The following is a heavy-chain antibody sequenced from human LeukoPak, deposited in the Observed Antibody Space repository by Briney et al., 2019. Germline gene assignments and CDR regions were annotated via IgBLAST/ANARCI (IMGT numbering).Heavy chain of an antibody. V-gene: IGHV3-23*01. J-gene: IGHJ6*03. CDR2: ISGSGGST. CDR1: GFTFSSYG. D-gene: IGHD3-3*01. Sequence: GGSLRLSCAASGFTFSSYGMSWVRQAPGKGLEWVSAISGSGGSTYYADSVKGRFTISRDNSKNTLYLQINSLRAEGTAVYYCARSYYDFWSGYTDYYYYYYMDVWGKGTTVTVSS. CDR3: ARSYYDFWSGYTDYYYYYYMDV.